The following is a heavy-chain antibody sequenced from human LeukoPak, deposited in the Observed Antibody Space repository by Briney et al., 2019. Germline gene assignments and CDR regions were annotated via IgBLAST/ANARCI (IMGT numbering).Heavy chain of an antibody. CDR1: GYSFSNYW. V-gene: IGHV5-51*01. J-gene: IGHJ5*02. CDR2: IHLSDSDT. Sequence: GESLKISCKASGYSFSNYWIGWVRQMSGKGLGWMGIIHLSDSDTRYSPSFQGQVTISADKSISTAYLQWSSLKASDTAIYYCAGARHGNTFWASWGQGTLVTVSS. CDR3: AGARHGNTFWAS. D-gene: IGHD3-3*01.